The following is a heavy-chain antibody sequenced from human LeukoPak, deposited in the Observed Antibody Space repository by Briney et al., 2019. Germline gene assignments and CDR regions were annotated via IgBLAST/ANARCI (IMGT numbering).Heavy chain of an antibody. Sequence: SETLSLTCIVSGGSISSSSYYWGWIRQPPGKGLEWIGSIHYSGSTYYNPSLKSRVTISVDTSKNQFSLKLSSVTAADTAVYYCARDVGVAFDYWGQGTLVTVSS. CDR1: GGSISSSSYY. V-gene: IGHV4-39*07. CDR3: ARDVGVAFDY. J-gene: IGHJ4*02. D-gene: IGHD2-15*01. CDR2: IHYSGST.